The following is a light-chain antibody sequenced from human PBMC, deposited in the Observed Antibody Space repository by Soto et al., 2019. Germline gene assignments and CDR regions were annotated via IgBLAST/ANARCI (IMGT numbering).Light chain of an antibody. CDR3: QSYDSSLSGVV. CDR2: GNI. J-gene: IGLJ2*01. CDR1: SSNIGAGSE. V-gene: IGLV1-40*01. Sequence: QSVLTQPPSVSGAPGQRVTISYTGSSSNIGAGSEVHWYQQLPGTAPKLLIYGNIYRPSGVPDRFSGSKSGTSVSLAITGLQAEDEADYHCQSYDSSLSGVVFGGGTKLTVL.